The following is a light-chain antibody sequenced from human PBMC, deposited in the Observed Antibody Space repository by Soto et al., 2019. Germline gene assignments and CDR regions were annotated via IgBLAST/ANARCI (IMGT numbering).Light chain of an antibody. Sequence: QSVLTQAPSASGSPGQRVTISCSGRSSNIGSNTVNWYQQLPGTAPKLLIYSNNQRPSGVPDRFSGSKSGTSASLAISGLQSEDEADYYCAAWDDSLNGPVFGGGTKLTVL. CDR3: AAWDDSLNGPV. CDR1: SSNIGSNT. J-gene: IGLJ2*01. CDR2: SNN. V-gene: IGLV1-44*01.